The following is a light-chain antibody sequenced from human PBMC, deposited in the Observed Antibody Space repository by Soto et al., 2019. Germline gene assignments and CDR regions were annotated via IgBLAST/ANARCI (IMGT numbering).Light chain of an antibody. CDR2: AAS. CDR3: QQYHTDWT. J-gene: IGKJ1*01. CDR1: ESLDNW. Sequence: TQSPSTLSASVGDTVTITCRASESLDNWLAWYQQKPGKAPKLLLFAASTLLGGVPSRFSGRGPGTEFTLTISSLQADDFATYYCQQYHTDWTFGQGTKVDIK. V-gene: IGKV1-5*01.